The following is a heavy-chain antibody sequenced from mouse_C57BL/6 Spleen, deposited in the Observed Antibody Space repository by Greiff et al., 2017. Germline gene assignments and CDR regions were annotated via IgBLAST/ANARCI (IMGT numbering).Heavy chain of an antibody. V-gene: IGHV1-69*01. Sequence: QVQLQQPGAELVMPGASVKLSCKASGYTFTSYWMHWVKQRPGQGLEWIGEIDPSDSYTNYNQKFKGKSTLTVDKSSSTAYMQLISLTSEDSAVYYCARSGSNYFAWFAYWGQGTLVTVSA. CDR2: IDPSDSYT. CDR3: ARSGSNYFAWFAY. D-gene: IGHD2-5*01. J-gene: IGHJ3*01. CDR1: GYTFTSYW.